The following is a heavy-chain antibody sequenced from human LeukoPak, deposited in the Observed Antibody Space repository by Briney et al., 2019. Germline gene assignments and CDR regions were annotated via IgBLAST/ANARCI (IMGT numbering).Heavy chain of an antibody. V-gene: IGHV4-34*01. D-gene: IGHD2-2*02. CDR2: INHSGST. CDR1: GGSFSGYY. CDR3: ASPSGRYCSSTSCYRFDY. J-gene: IGHJ4*02. Sequence: SETLSLTCAVYGGSFSGYYWSWIRQPPGKGLEWIGEINHSGSTNYNPSLKSRVTISVDTPKNQFSLKLSSVTAADTAVYYCASPSGRYCSSTSCYRFDYWGQGTLVTVSS.